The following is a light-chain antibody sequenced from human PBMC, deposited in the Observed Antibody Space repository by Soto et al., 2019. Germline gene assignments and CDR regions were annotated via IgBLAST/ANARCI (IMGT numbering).Light chain of an antibody. CDR3: CSYAGSYTYV. CDR1: SSDVAGYNY. V-gene: IGLV2-11*01. J-gene: IGLJ1*01. CDR2: DVS. Sequence: QTALARPRSVSGSQAQVVTVSFTVTSSDVAGYNYVSWYHQHPGKAPKLMIYDVSKRPSGVPDRFSGSKSGNTASLTISGLQAEDEADYYCCSYAGSYTYVFGPGTKVTVL.